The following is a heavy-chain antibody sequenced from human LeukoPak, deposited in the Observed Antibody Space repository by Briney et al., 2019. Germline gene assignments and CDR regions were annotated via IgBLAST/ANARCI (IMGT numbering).Heavy chain of an antibody. CDR2: IKSGGST. CDR1: GFTFSSYW. Sequence: GGSLRLSCAASGFTFSSYWMQWVRQAPGKGLVWVSRIKSGGSTNYADSVKGRFTISRDNAKNTVSLQMNSLRAEDTGVYYCARAPSEIGGYYPEYFRHWGQGTLVTVSS. V-gene: IGHV3-74*01. CDR3: ARAPSEIGGYYPEYFRH. J-gene: IGHJ1*01. D-gene: IGHD3-22*01.